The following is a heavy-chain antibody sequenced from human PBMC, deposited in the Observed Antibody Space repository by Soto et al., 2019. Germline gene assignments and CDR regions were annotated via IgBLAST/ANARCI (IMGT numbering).Heavy chain of an antibody. J-gene: IGHJ6*02. D-gene: IGHD6-13*01. V-gene: IGHV1-18*01. CDR2: ISTDNGKT. Sequence: QVQLVQSGAEVKKPGASVQVSCQAFGYTFTNYGISWVRQAPGQGLEWMGWISTDNGKTNSARKLQGRVTMTTDTSTSTAYMELRSLRSDDTAMYYCARDGVGGGAAGISYYHHGMDVGGQGRTVTVSS. CDR1: GYTFTNYG. CDR3: ARDGVGGGAAGISYYHHGMDV.